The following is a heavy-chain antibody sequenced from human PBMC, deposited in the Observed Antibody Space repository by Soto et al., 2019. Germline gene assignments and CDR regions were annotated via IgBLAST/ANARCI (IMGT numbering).Heavy chain of an antibody. CDR2: MNPKSVNT. V-gene: IGHV1-8*01. D-gene: IGHD4-4*01. CDR1: RYTFISYD. Sequence: QVQLVQSGAEVKKPGASVKVSCKASRYTFISYDINWVRQATGQGLEWMGWMNPKSVNTGYAQNFQGRVTMTRNTSISTAYMELSSLRSEDTAVYYCARSPSWETTVTPYYFDYWGQGTLVTVSS. CDR3: ARSPSWETTVTPYYFDY. J-gene: IGHJ4*02.